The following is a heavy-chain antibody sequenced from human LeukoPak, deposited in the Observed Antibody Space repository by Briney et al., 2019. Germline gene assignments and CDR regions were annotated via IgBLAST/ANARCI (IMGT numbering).Heavy chain of an antibody. CDR1: GFTFSSYW. Sequence: SGGSLRLSCAASGFTFSSYWMSWVRQAPGKGLEWVANIKHDGSEKYYVDSVKGRFTISRANAKNSLYLQMNSLRAEDTAVYYCARAALYCSGGSCYSGYFDYWGQGTLVTVSS. J-gene: IGHJ4*02. CDR3: ARAALYCSGGSCYSGYFDY. V-gene: IGHV3-7*01. D-gene: IGHD2-15*01. CDR2: IKHDGSEK.